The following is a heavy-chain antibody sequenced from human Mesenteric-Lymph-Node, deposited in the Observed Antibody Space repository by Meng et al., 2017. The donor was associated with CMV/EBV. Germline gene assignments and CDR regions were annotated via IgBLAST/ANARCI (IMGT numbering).Heavy chain of an antibody. CDR2: IFYSGSA. J-gene: IGHJ3*02. Sequence: SGGSISSGDYYWGWIRQPPGKGLEWIGYIFYSGSAFYNPSLKSRLSISVDTSNNQFSLRLSSVTAADTAVYYCARVDSSVYPGAFDIWGQGTMVTVSS. D-gene: IGHD3-22*01. CDR1: GGSISSGDYY. V-gene: IGHV4-30-4*08. CDR3: ARVDSSVYPGAFDI.